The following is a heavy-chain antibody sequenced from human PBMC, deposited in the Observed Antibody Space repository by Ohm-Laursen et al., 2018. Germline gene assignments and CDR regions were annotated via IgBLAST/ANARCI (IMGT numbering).Heavy chain of an antibody. Sequence: TLSLTCTVSGGSISRGSPYWSWIRQHPGKGLEWIGYVYYSGITYYNPSLQSRVSISVDTSKNEFSLKLSSVTAADTAVYYCARLYGDHFDSWGQGTLVPVSS. CDR2: VYYSGIT. D-gene: IGHD4-17*01. J-gene: IGHJ4*02. CDR3: ARLYGDHFDS. CDR1: GGSISRGSPY. V-gene: IGHV4-31*03.